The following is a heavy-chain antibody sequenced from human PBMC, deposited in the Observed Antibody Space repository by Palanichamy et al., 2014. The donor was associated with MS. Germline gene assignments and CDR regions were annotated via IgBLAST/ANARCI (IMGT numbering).Heavy chain of an antibody. Sequence: QVQLQQWGAGLLKPSETLSLTCAVYGGSFSGYYWSWIRQPPGKGLEWIGEINHSGSTNYNPSLKSRVTISVDTSKNQFSLKLSSVTAADTAVYYCARGHSNSWSFDYWGQGSLVTVSS. CDR2: INHSGST. D-gene: IGHD6-13*01. CDR3: ARGHSNSWSFDY. J-gene: IGHJ4*02. V-gene: IGHV4-34*01. CDR1: GGSFSGYY.